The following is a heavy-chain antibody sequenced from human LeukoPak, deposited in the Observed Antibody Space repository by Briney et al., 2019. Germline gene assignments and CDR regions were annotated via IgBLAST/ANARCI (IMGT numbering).Heavy chain of an antibody. J-gene: IGHJ4*02. V-gene: IGHV1-18*01. CDR3: ARSVYYYGSGHDY. D-gene: IGHD3-10*01. CDR2: ISAYNGNT. Sequence: GASVKVSCKASGYTFTSYGISWVRQAPGQGLEWMGWISAYNGNTNYAQKFQGRVTMTRDTSISTAYMELSRLRSDDTAVYYCARSVYYYGSGHDYWGQGTLVTVSS. CDR1: GYTFTSYG.